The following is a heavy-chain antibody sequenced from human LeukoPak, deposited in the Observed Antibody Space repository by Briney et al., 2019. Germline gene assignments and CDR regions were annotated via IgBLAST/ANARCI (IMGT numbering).Heavy chain of an antibody. J-gene: IGHJ4*02. D-gene: IGHD4-23*01. Sequence: GGSLRLSCAASGFTFSSYIMTWVRQAPGKGLEWVSSISSSSSYIYYADSVKGRFTISRDNAKNSLYLQMNSLRAEDTAVYYCARDSEVTTVVTPGFDYWGQGTLVTVSS. CDR2: ISSSSSYI. CDR1: GFTFSSYI. V-gene: IGHV3-21*01. CDR3: ARDSEVTTVVTPGFDY.